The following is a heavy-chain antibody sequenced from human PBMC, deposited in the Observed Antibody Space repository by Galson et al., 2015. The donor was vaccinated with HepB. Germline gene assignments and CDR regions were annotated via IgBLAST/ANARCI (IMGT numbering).Heavy chain of an antibody. CDR2: ISYDGINK. CDR1: GFTFSNYA. J-gene: IGHJ4*02. V-gene: IGHV3-30-3*02. Sequence: SLRLSCAASGFTFSNYAFHWVRQAPGKGLEWEALISYDGINKYYADSLKGRFTISRDKSKNTLFLQMNNMRGEDTALYYCASLETRGMYTMPFDHWGQGTLVTVSS. D-gene: IGHD3-16*01. CDR3: ASLETRGMYTMPFDH.